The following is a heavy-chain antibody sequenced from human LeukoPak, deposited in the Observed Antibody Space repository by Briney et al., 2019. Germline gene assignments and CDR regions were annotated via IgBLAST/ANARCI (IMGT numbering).Heavy chain of an antibody. D-gene: IGHD1-14*01. CDR2: ISAYNGNT. V-gene: IGHV1-18*01. Sequence: TSVEVSCKASGYTFTSYAISWVRQAPGQGLEWMGWISAYNGNTNYAQKLQGRVTMTTDTSMSTAYMELRSLSSDDTAVYYCARGPTTKPYYYYGMDVWGQGTTVTVSS. CDR3: ARGPTTKPYYYYGMDV. CDR1: GYTFTSYA. J-gene: IGHJ6*02.